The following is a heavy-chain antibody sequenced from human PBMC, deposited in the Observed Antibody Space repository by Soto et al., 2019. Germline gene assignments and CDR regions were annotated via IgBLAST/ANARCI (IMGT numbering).Heavy chain of an antibody. CDR2: INPNSGGT. D-gene: IGHD3-10*02. CDR1: GYTCTAYY. CDR3: ARVQYQSVPADY. J-gene: IGHJ4*02. V-gene: IGHV1-2*02. Sequence: ASVKVSCKASGYTCTAYYMHWVRQAPGQGLEWMGWINPNSGGTNYAQKFQGRVTMTRDTSISTAYMEMSRLRSDDTAVYYCARVQYQSVPADYWGQGNQVTV.